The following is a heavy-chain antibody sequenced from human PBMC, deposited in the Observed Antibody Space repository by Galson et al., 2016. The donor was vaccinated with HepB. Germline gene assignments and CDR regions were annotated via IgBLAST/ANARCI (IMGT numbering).Heavy chain of an antibody. CDR3: ARGPSGERYFDWSHGLDV. D-gene: IGHD3-9*01. CDR2: S. Sequence: SYFAQKLQGRVTMTTDTSTSTAYMELKNLTSDDTAVYYCARGPSGERYFDWSHGLDVWGQGTTVTVSS. J-gene: IGHJ6*02. V-gene: IGHV1-18*01.